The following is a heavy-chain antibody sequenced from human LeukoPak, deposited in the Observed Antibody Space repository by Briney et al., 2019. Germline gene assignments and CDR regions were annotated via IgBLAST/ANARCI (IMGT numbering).Heavy chain of an antibody. J-gene: IGHJ4*02. CDR3: AGGRTDIVVVPATLRNYYFDY. V-gene: IGHV1-69*06. CDR2: IMPMFGKT. CDR1: GGTFSSYD. D-gene: IGHD2-2*01. Sequence: SVKVSCKASGGTFSSYDISWVRQAPGQGLEWMGGIMPMFGKTNYAQKFQGRVTTTADKATSTAYMELSSLRSEDTAVYYCAGGRTDIVVVPATLRNYYFDYWGQGTLVTVSS.